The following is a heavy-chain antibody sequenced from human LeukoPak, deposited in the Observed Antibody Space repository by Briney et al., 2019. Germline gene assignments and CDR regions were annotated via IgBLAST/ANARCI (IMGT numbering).Heavy chain of an antibody. CDR2: GYYSGTT. V-gene: IGHV4-39*07. CDR1: GGSISSYY. Sequence: PSETLSLTCTVSGGSISSYYWGWIRQPPGKGLEWVGNGYYSGTTYYNPSLKSRVTISLDTSKNQFSLKLSSVTAADTAVYYCARFPAITISDSYYFDYWGQGTLVTVSS. CDR3: ARFPAITISDSYYFDY. J-gene: IGHJ4*02. D-gene: IGHD3-9*01.